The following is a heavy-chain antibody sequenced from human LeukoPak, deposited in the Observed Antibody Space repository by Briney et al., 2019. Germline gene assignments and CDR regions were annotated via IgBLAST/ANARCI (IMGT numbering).Heavy chain of an antibody. D-gene: IGHD2/OR15-2a*01. CDR1: GGSISDYY. Sequence: SETLSLTCTVSGGSISDYYWSWVRQPAGKGLEWIGRIHISGTTYYNPSLKSRITMSIDTSKNQFSLKLSSVTAADTAAYYCATYSITGAWAEYFLHWGQGTLVTVSS. V-gene: IGHV4-4*07. J-gene: IGHJ1*01. CDR3: ATYSITGAWAEYFLH. CDR2: IHISGTT.